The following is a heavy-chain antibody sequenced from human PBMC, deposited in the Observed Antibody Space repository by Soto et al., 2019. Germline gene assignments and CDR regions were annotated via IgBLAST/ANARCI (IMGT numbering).Heavy chain of an antibody. D-gene: IGHD3-10*01. CDR3: ARDTEGPRSLYYYYGMDV. V-gene: IGHV3-30-3*01. CDR2: ISYDGSNK. CDR1: GFTFSSYA. Sequence: GGSLRLSCAASGFTFSSYAMHWVRQAPGKGLEWVAVISYDGSNKYYADSVKGRFTISRDNSKNTLYLQMNSLRAEDTAVYYCARDTEGPRSLYYYYGMDVWGQGTTVTVSS. J-gene: IGHJ6*02.